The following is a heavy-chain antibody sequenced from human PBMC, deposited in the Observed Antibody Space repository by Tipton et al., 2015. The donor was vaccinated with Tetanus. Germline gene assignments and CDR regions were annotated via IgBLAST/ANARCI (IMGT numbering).Heavy chain of an antibody. CDR3: AKVGGTTYYFDY. Sequence: QVQLVQSGAEVKKPGASVKVSCKASGYTFTSFYMHWVRQAPGQGLEWMGIINPSGSTTTYAQKFQGRITMTRDTSTSTVYMELSSLRSEDPAVYCCAKVGGTTYYFDYWGQGTLVTVSS. CDR2: INPSGSTT. V-gene: IGHV1-46*03. D-gene: IGHD1-7*01. J-gene: IGHJ4*02. CDR1: GYTFTSFY.